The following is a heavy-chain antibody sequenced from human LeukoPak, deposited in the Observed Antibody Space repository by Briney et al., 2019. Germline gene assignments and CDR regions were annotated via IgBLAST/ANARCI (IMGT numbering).Heavy chain of an antibody. CDR3: ARDIWFGSFDY. D-gene: IGHD3-10*01. J-gene: IGHJ4*02. V-gene: IGHV1-69*04. CDR2: IIPILGIA. CDR1: GGTFSSYA. Sequence: ASMKVSCKASGGTFSSYAISWVRQAPGQGLEWMGRIIPILGIANYAQKFQGRVTITADKSTSTAYMELSSLRSEDTAVYYCARDIWFGSFDYWGQGTLVTVSS.